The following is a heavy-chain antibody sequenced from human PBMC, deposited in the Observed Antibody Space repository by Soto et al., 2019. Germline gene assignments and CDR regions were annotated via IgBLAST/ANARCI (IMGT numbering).Heavy chain of an antibody. CDR2: INAGNGNT. J-gene: IGHJ4*02. V-gene: IGHV1-3*01. CDR3: ARDGIVDDSSGYKPFDY. Sequence: ASVKVSCKASGYTFTSYAMHWVRQAPGQRLEWMGWINAGNGNTKYSQKFQGRVTITRDTSASTAYMELSSLRSEDTAVYYCARDGIVDDSSGYKPFDYWRQGTLVTVSS. CDR1: GYTFTSYA. D-gene: IGHD3-22*01.